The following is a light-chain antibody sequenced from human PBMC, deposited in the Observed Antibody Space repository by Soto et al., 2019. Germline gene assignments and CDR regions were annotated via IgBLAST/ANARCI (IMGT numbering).Light chain of an antibody. CDR3: LQEYSYPLI. J-gene: IGKJ4*01. V-gene: IGKV1-6*01. CDR2: GAS. Sequence: QVTQFPSSLSASVGDRVTITCRPSQGIRNDLGWYQQKPGKAPKLLIYGASNLQTGVPSRFSGSGSGTDFTLTIISLQPEDVGTYYCLQEYSYPLIFGGGTKVEIK. CDR1: QGIRND.